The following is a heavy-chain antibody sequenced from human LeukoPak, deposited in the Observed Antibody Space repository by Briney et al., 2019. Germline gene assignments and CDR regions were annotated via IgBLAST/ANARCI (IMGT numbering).Heavy chain of an antibody. D-gene: IGHD2/OR15-2a*01. CDR1: RFTFSSYA. CDR2: ISSDGNNY. J-gene: IGHJ4*02. Sequence: PGRSLRLSCAASRFTFSSYAMHWVRQAPGKGLEWVAVISSDGNNYYYADSVKDRFTISRDNSKNTLYLQMSSLRPEDTAVYYCVRDLWGFDYWGQGTLVTVSS. V-gene: IGHV3-30*14. CDR3: VRDLWGFDY.